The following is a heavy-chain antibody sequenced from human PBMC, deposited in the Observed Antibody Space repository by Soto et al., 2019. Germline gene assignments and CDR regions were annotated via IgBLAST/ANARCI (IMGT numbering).Heavy chain of an antibody. CDR1: GGTFSTSA. J-gene: IGHJ6*02. V-gene: IGHV1-69*12. CDR3: AREKDRQQLGGNYYYILAV. CDR2: IMPVFATP. Sequence: QVQLVQSGAEVKKPGSSVKVSCKASGGTFSTSAISWVRQAPGQGLEWVGGIMPVFATPDYAQTFQGRVTISADESTTTAYLELTSLRTDDTAVYFCAREKDRQQLGGNYYYILAVWGQGTAIIVSS. D-gene: IGHD3-3*02.